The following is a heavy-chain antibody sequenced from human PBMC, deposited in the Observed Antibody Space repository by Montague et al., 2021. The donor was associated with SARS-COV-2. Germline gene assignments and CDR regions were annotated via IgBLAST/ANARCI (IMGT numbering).Heavy chain of an antibody. D-gene: IGHD5-12*01. Sequence: SETLSLTCAVYGASSSNYYWSWIRQSPGKGLEWVGEINHSGYTDXNPSLESRLTISLDSSKKQFSLKTTSVTAADTAIYYCASAPRYSFGFWAYWGQGTLVSVSS. CDR3: ASAPRYSFGFWAY. V-gene: IGHV4-34*01. J-gene: IGHJ4*02. CDR1: GASSSNYY. CDR2: INHSGYT.